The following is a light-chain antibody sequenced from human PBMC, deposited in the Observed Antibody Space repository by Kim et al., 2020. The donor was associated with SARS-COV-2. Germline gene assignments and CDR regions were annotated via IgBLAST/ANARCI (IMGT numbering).Light chain of an antibody. V-gene: IGLV3-21*01. CDR1: NSGGKT. CDR3: QVWDSSSDQVL. CDR2: YDG. J-gene: IGLJ2*01. Sequence: APGQTARITCGGKNSGGKTVHWYQQRPGQAPVLVIRYDGDRPSGIPERFSGSNSGNAATLTISRVAAGDEADYYCQVWDSSSDQVLFGGGTKLTVL.